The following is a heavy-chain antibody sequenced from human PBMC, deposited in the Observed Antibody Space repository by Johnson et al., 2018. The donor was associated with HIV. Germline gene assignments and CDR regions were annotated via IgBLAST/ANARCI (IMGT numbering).Heavy chain of an antibody. CDR3: TTEGVGFHPGGNDAFDI. J-gene: IGHJ3*02. V-gene: IGHV3-15*01. CDR2: IKSKTDGGTT. CDR1: GFTFSNAW. D-gene: IGHD1-26*01. Sequence: EVQLVESGGGLVKPGGSLRLSCAASGFTFSNAWMSWVRQAPGKGLEWVGRIKSKTDGGTTDYAAPVKGRFTISRDDSKNTLYLQMNSLKTEDTAVYYCTTEGVGFHPGGNDAFDIWGQGTMVTVSS.